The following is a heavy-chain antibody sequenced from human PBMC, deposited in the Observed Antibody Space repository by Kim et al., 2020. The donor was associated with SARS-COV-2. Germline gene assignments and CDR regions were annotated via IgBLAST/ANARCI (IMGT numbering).Heavy chain of an antibody. CDR1: GFTFSNFG. CDR3: AKSTDYDSSGYYYDFDY. CDR2: IWYDGSNT. V-gene: IGHV3-33*06. D-gene: IGHD3-22*01. Sequence: GGSLRLSCAASGFTFSNFGMHWVRQAPGKGLEWVAVIWYDGSNTYYADSIKGRFTISRDNSKNTLYLQMNGLRVEDTAVYYCAKSTDYDSSGYYYDFDY. J-gene: IGHJ4*01.